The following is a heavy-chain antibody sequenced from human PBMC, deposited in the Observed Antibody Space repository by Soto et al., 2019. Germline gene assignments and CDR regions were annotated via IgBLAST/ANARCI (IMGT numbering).Heavy chain of an antibody. D-gene: IGHD2-2*01. CDR3: AKELLNTDIIVLVPAARNGC. V-gene: IGHV3-23*01. J-gene: IGHJ4*02. CDR1: GFTFSSYA. CDR2: ISGSGGST. Sequence: EVQLLESGGGLVQPGGSLRLSCAASGFTFSSYAMSWVRQAPGKGLECVSAISGSGGSTYYADSVKGRFTISRDNSKNTLYLQRNSLRAEDTAVYYCAKELLNTDIIVLVPAARNGCWGKGTLVTVSS.